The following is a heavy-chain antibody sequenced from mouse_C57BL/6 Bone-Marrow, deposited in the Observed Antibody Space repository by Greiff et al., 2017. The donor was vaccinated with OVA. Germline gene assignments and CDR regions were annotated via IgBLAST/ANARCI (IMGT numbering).Heavy chain of an antibody. Sequence: QVHVKQPGAELVKPGASVKLSCKASGYTFTSYWMHWVKQRPGRGLEWIGRIDPNSGGTKYNEKFKSKATLTVDKSSSTAYMQLSSLTAEDSAVYYCARESHRRGYFDYWGQGTTLTVSS. V-gene: IGHV1-72*01. CDR2: IDPNSGGT. CDR1: GYTFTSYW. J-gene: IGHJ2*01. CDR3: ARESHRRGYFDY. D-gene: IGHD3-1*01.